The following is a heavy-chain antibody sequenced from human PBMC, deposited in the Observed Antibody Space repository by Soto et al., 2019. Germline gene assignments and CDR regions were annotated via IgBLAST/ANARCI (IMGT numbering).Heavy chain of an antibody. D-gene: IGHD2-15*01. CDR3: ARALRYCSGGICYPPPYYFDY. V-gene: IGHV3-21*01. CDR2: ISSTSSFI. J-gene: IGHJ4*02. Sequence: EVQLVESGGGLVKPGGSLRVSCAASGFTFSTYNMNWVRQAPGKGLEWVSSISSTSSFIYYADSVKGRFTISRDNAKNSLSPHMNSLRAEDTAVYYCARALRYCSGGICYPPPYYFDYWGQGTLVTVSS. CDR1: GFTFSTYN.